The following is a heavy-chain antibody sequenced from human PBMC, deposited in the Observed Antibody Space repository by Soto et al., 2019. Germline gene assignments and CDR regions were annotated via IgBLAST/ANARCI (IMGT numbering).Heavy chain of an antibody. J-gene: IGHJ4*02. Sequence: ASVKVSCKASGGTFSSYTISWVRQAPGQGLEWMGRIIPILGIANYAQKFQGRVTITADKSTSTAYMELSSLRSEDTAVYYCAREAMGGNNHYYPDYWGQGTLVTVSS. CDR2: IIPILGIA. V-gene: IGHV1-69*04. D-gene: IGHD2-15*01. CDR1: GGTFSSYT. CDR3: AREAMGGNNHYYPDY.